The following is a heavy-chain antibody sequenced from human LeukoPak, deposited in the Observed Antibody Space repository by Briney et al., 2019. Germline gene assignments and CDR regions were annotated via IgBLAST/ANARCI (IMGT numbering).Heavy chain of an antibody. V-gene: IGHV3-11*01. J-gene: IGHJ4*02. CDR2: ISSSGSTI. D-gene: IGHD3-22*01. CDR1: GFTFSDYY. Sequence: RGGSLTLSCAASGFTFSDYYMSWNRQAPGKGLEWVSYISSSGSTIYYADSVKGRFTISRDNAKNSLYLQMNSLRAEDTAVYYCARGTFDSPYYFDYWGQGTLVTVSS. CDR3: ARGTFDSPYYFDY.